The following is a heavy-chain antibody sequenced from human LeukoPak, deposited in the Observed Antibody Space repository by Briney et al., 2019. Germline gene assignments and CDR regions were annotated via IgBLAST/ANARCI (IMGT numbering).Heavy chain of an antibody. V-gene: IGHV3-7*01. CDR3: AREDMWAFDM. CDR2: IKPDGSDK. J-gene: IGHJ3*02. D-gene: IGHD2-15*01. CDR1: GFTFSHYW. Sequence: PGESLRLSCAASGFTFSHYWMSWVRQAPGKGLEWVANIKPDGSDKYYIDSVKGRFTISRDNAKNTLYLQMDSLRAEDTAVYYCAREDMWAFDMWGQGAMVTVSS.